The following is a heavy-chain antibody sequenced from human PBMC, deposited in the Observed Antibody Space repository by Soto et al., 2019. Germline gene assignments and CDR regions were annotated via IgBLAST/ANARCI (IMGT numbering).Heavy chain of an antibody. V-gene: IGHV4-31*03. CDR2: IYSSGTT. J-gene: IGHJ4*02. Sequence: QVQLQESGPGLVKPSQTLSLTCTVSGDFISSGGYYWSWIRQLPGKGLEWIGYIYSSGTTYYNPSLKSRITISVDTSKNQFSLNLISVTAADTAVYYCARTDSSGYYFVYWGQGTLVTVFS. CDR3: ARTDSSGYYFVY. CDR1: GDFISSGGYY. D-gene: IGHD3-22*01.